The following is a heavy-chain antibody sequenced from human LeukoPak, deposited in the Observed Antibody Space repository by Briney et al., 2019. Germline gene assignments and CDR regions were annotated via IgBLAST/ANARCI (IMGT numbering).Heavy chain of an antibody. CDR1: GFTFSSYG. CDR2: ISYDGSNK. D-gene: IGHD3-3*01. V-gene: IGHV3-30*03. J-gene: IGHJ4*02. CDR3: ARDPDFWSGYYNFDY. Sequence: GGSLRLSCAASGFTFSSYGMHWVRQAPGKGLEWVAVISYDGSNKYYADSVKGRFTISRDNSKNTLYLQMNSLRAEDTAVYYCARDPDFWSGYYNFDYWGQGTLVTVSS.